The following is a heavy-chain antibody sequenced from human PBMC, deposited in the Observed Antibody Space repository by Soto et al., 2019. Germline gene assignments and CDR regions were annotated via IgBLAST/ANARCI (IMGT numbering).Heavy chain of an antibody. CDR1: GGSISSYY. Sequence: SETLSLTCTVSGGSISSYYWSWIRQPPGKGLEWIGYIYYSGSTNYNPALKGRVTISVDKSKNQFSLKLSSVTAADTAVYSCARAVGVRTGKVFAGDIWGQVTMVNVSS. J-gene: IGHJ3*02. CDR2: IYYSGST. V-gene: IGHV4-59*01. CDR3: ARAVGVRTGKVFAGDI. D-gene: IGHD1-1*01.